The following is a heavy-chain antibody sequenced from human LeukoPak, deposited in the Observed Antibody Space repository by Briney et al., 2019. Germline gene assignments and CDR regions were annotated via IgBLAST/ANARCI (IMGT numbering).Heavy chain of an antibody. V-gene: IGHV3-30*02. Sequence: LGGSLRLSCAASAFTFSSYAMHWVRQAPGKGLEWVAFIRYDGSNKYYADSVKGRFTISRDNSKNTLYLQMNSLRAEDTAVYYCAKEGFYCSGGSCYSFYYYYMDVWGKGTTVTVSS. D-gene: IGHD2-15*01. CDR3: AKEGFYCSGGSCYSFYYYYMDV. CDR2: IRYDGSNK. J-gene: IGHJ6*03. CDR1: AFTFSSYA.